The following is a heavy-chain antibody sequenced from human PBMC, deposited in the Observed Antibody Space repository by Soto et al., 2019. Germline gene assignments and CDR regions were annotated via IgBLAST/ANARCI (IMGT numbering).Heavy chain of an antibody. D-gene: IGHD3-3*01. V-gene: IGHV3-23*01. J-gene: IGHJ6*02. CDR2: ISGSGGST. CDR1: GFTFSSYA. CDR3: AKGGTAITIFGVVRDYYYGMDV. Sequence: EVQLLESGGGLVQPGGSLRLSCAASGFTFSSYAMSWVRQAPGKGLEWVSAISGSGGSTYYADSVKGRFTISSDNSKNPLYLQMNSLRAEDTAVYYCAKGGTAITIFGVVRDYYYGMDVWGQGTTVTVSS.